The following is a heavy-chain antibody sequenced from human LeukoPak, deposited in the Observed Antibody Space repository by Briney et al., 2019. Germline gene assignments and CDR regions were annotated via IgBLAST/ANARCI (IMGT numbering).Heavy chain of an antibody. CDR3: AKEPDYYDTY. J-gene: IGHJ4*02. V-gene: IGHV3-23*01. Sequence: GGSLRLSCAASGFPFSSHGMSWVRQAPGKGLEWVSGIIGGGGSTYNADSVKGRFTISGDNSKNTLYLQMNSLRAEDTAVYYCAKEPDYYDTYWGQGTLVTVSS. D-gene: IGHD3-22*01. CDR2: IIGGGGST. CDR1: GFPFSSHG.